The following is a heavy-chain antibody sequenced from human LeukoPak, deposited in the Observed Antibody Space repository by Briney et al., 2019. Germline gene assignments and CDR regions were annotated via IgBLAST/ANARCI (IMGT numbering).Heavy chain of an antibody. D-gene: IGHD1-7*01. CDR2: ISDGGDTT. J-gene: IGHJ4*02. CDR1: GFTFSNNG. CDR3: ARTIRGY. Sequence: GGSLRLSCAASGFTFSNNGMTWVRQAPGKGMEWVTGISDGGDTTYDAGSVKGRFTVSRDNAKNSLYLQMNSLRAEDTAVYYCARTIRGYWGQGTLVTVSS. V-gene: IGHV3-23*01.